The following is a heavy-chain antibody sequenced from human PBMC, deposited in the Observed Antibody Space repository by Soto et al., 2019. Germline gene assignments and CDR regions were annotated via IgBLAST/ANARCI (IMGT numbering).Heavy chain of an antibody. D-gene: IGHD3-10*01. CDR2: ISAYNGNT. V-gene: IGHV1-18*01. CDR3: ARNRRNTYYYGSGSYYNVGGFDY. J-gene: IGHJ4*02. CDR1: GYTFTSYG. Sequence: QVQLVQSGAEVKQPGASVKVSCKASGYTFTSYGISWVRQAPGQGLEWMGWISAYNGNTNYAQKLQGRVTMTTDTSTSRAYMELRSLRSDDTAVYYCARNRRNTYYYGSGSYYNVGGFDYWGQGTLVTVSS.